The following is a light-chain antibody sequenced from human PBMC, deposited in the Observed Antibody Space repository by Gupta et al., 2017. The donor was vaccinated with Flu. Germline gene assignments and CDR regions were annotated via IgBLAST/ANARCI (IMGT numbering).Light chain of an antibody. Sequence: PATLFLSPGERATPSGRANQSVDGKLAWYQQRRGQAPRLLIFGASARATGVPDRFSGSGSGTEFTLTISSLQSEDFAVYHCQQYKTWPLTFGGGTKMEI. CDR2: GAS. V-gene: IGKV3-15*01. J-gene: IGKJ4*01. CDR3: QQYKTWPLT. CDR1: QSVDGK.